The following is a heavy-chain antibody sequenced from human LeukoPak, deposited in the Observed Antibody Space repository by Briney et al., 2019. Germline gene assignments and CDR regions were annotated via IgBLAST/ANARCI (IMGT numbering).Heavy chain of an antibody. V-gene: IGHV4-61*02. D-gene: IGHD5/OR15-5a*01. CDR2: IYTSGST. Sequence: SETLSLTCTVSGGSISSGSYYWSWIRQPAGKGLEWIGRIYTSGSTNYNPSLKSRVTISVDTSKNQFSLKLSSVTAADTAVYYCARGRLGAFDIWGQGTMVTVSS. CDR1: GGSISSGSYY. CDR3: ARGRLGAFDI. J-gene: IGHJ3*02.